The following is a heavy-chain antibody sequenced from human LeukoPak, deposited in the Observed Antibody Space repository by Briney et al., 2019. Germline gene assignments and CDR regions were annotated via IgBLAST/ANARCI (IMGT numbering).Heavy chain of an antibody. CDR1: GYTFTSYG. CDR2: ISAYNGNT. V-gene: IGHV1-18*01. J-gene: IGHJ4*02. D-gene: IGHD5-18*01. CDR3: ARGFGYSYGRPNLDY. Sequence: GASVKVSCRASGYTFTSYGISWLRQAPGQGLEWMGWISAYNGNTNYAQKLQGRVTMTTDTSTSTAYMELRSLRSDDTAVYYCARGFGYSYGRPNLDYWGQGTLVTVSS.